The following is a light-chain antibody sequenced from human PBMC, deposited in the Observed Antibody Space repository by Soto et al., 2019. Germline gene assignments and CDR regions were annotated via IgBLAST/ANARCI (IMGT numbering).Light chain of an antibody. CDR3: QQYNSYSQGGT. CDR2: DAS. V-gene: IGKV1-5*01. Sequence: DIQMTQSPPTLSASVGDRVTITCRASQSISSWLAWYQQKPGKAPKLLIYDASSLESGVPSRFSGSGSGTEFTLTISSLQPDDFATYYCQQYNSYSQGGTFGQGTKVEIK. J-gene: IGKJ1*01. CDR1: QSISSW.